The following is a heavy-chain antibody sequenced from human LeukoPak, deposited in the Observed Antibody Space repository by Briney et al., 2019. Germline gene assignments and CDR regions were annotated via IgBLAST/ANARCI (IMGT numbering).Heavy chain of an antibody. CDR2: IYYSGST. D-gene: IGHD3-10*01. CDR3: ARESYGGSWFDP. Sequence: PSETLSLTCAVYGGSFSDYYWSWIRQPPGKGLEWIGYIYYSGSTNYNPSLKSRVTISVDTSKNQFSLKLSSVTAADTAVYYCARESYGGSWFDPWGQGTLVTVSS. V-gene: IGHV4-59*01. CDR1: GGSFSDYY. J-gene: IGHJ5*02.